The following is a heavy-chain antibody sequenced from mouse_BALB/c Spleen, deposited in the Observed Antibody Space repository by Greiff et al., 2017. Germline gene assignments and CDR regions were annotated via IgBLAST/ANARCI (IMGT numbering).Heavy chain of an antibody. CDR1: GFSLTSYG. CDR2: IWAGGST. CDR3: ASRSFAY. Sequence: VMLVASGPGLVAPSQSLSITCTVSGFSLTSYGVHWVRQPPGKGLEWLGVIWAGGSTNYNSALMSRLSISKDNSKSQVFLKMNSLQTDDTAMYYCASRSFAYWGQGTLVTVSA. V-gene: IGHV2-9*02. J-gene: IGHJ3*01.